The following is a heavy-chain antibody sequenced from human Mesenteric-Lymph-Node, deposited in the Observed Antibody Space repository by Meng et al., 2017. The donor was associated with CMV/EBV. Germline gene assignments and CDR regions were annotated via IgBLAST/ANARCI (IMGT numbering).Heavy chain of an antibody. Sequence: GESLKISCAASGFTFSAYTMHWVRQAPGKGLEWVANIKQDGSEKYYVDSVKGRFTISRDNAKNSLYLQMNSLRAEDTAVYYCARDADSGSYVATFGYWGQGTLVTVSS. V-gene: IGHV3-7*01. CDR1: GFTFSAYT. CDR2: IKQDGSEK. D-gene: IGHD1-26*01. CDR3: ARDADSGSYVATFGY. J-gene: IGHJ4*02.